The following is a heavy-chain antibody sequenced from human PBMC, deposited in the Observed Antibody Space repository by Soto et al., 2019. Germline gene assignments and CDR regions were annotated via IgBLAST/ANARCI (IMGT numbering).Heavy chain of an antibody. CDR1: GFTLSAHA. CDR2: INRRGDKT. D-gene: IGHD6-19*01. CDR3: AREGGSGCHTCYYGMDV. J-gene: IGHJ6*02. Sequence: GGSLRLSCAASGFTLSAHAMNWFRQAPGKGPEWVSTINRRGDKTFYADSVKGRFTISRDNSKNTLYLQMNSLRAEDTAVYYCAREGGSGCHTCYYGMDVWGQGTTVTVSS. V-gene: IGHV3-23*01.